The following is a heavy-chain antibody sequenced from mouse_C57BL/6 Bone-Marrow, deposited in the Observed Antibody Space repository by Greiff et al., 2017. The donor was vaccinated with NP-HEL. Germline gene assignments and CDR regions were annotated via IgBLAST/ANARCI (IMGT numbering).Heavy chain of an antibody. CDR1: GYTFTDYE. CDR2: IDPETGGT. V-gene: IGHV1-15*01. CDR3: TRGGGNL. Sequence: VQLLESGAELVRPGASVTLSCKASGYTFTDYEMHWVKQTPVHGLEWIGAIDPETGGTAYNHKFKGKAILTADKSSSTACMELRSLTAEDSAVYYCTRGGGNLWGQGTTLTVSS. J-gene: IGHJ2*01. D-gene: IGHD2-1*01.